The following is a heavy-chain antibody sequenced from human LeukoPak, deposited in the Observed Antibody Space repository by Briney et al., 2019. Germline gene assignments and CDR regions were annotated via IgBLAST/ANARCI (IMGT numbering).Heavy chain of an antibody. CDR3: AREGNNWFDP. CDR2: INPNSGGT. V-gene: IGHV1-2*02. CDR1: GYTFTGYY. Sequence: ASVKVSCKASGYTFTGYYMHWVRQAPGQGVEWMGWINPNSGGTNYAQKFQGRVTITRDTSISTAYMELSRLRSDDTAVYFCAREGNNWFDPWGQGTLVTVSS. J-gene: IGHJ5*02.